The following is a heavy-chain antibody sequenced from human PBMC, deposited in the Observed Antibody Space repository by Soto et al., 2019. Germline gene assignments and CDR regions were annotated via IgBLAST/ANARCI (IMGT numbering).Heavy chain of an antibody. D-gene: IGHD3-22*01. CDR1: GYSISSGYY. CDR3: ARDLNYYDSSGFHWEAPFDY. J-gene: IGHJ4*02. V-gene: IGHV4-38-2*02. CDR2: LYHSGTT. Sequence: SETLSLTCTVFGYSISSGYYWGWIRQPPGEGLEWIGSLYHSGTTYHNPSLKSRVTISMDTSENQFSLKLSSVTAADTAVYYCARDLNYYDSSGFHWEAPFDYWGQGTLVTVSS.